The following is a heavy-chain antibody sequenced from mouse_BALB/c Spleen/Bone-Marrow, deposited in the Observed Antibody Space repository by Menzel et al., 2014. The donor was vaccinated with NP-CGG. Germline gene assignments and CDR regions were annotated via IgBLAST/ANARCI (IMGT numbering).Heavy chain of an antibody. CDR3: ARPRQLGLPYHFDY. V-gene: IGHV1-14*01. D-gene: IGHD3-2*01. J-gene: IGHJ2*01. CDR2: INPYNDGT. Sequence: VQLKESGPELVKPGASVKMSCKASGYTFTSYVVHWVKQKPGQGLEWIGYINPYNDGTKYNEKFKGKATLTSDKSSSTAYMELSSLTSEDSAVYYCARPRQLGLPYHFDYWGQGTTLTVSS. CDR1: GYTFTSYV.